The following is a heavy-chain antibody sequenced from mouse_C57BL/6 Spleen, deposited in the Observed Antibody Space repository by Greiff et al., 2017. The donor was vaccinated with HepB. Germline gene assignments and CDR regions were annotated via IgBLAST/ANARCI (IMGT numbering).Heavy chain of an antibody. J-gene: IGHJ1*03. CDR2: IYPGDGDT. CDR1: GYAFSSYW. Sequence: QVQLQQSGAELVKPGASVKISCKASGYAFSSYWMNWVKQRPGKGLEWIGQIYPGDGDTNYNGKFKGKATLTADKSSSTAYMQLSSLTSEDSAVYFSARWGTTVVEGYFDVWGTGTTVTVSS. V-gene: IGHV1-80*01. CDR3: ARWGTTVVEGYFDV. D-gene: IGHD1-1*01.